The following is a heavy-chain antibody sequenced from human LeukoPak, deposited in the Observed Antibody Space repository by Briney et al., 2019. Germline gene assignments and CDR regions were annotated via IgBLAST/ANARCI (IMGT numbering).Heavy chain of an antibody. CDR3: AGPPTWYSSSSRDGGHPFDY. Sequence: GASVKVSCKASGGTFSSYAISWVRQAPGQGLEWMGWIIPIFGTANYAQKFQGRVTITADESTSTAYMDLSSLRSEDTAVYYCAGPPTWYSSSSRDGGHPFDYWGQGTLVTVSS. CDR1: GGTFSSYA. CDR2: IIPIFGTA. D-gene: IGHD6-6*01. J-gene: IGHJ4*02. V-gene: IGHV1-69*01.